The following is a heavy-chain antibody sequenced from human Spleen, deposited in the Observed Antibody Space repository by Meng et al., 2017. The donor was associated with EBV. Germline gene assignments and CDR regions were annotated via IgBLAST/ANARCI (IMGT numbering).Heavy chain of an antibody. V-gene: IGHV1-18*01. D-gene: IGHD3-16*01. CDR1: GETLSSYG. Sequence: VQLVQSGAEMKKPGASGKVSCKASGETLSSYGFSWVRQAPGQGLEWMGWISDYNGNTNYAQKFQGRVTMTTDTSTSTAYLELRSLRSDDTAVYYCARGRFYLDSWGQGTLVTVSS. CDR3: ARGRFYLDS. J-gene: IGHJ4*02. CDR2: ISDYNGNT.